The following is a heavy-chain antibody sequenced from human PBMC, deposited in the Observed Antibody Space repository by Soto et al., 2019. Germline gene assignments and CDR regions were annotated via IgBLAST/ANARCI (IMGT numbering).Heavy chain of an antibody. Sequence: QVQLVQSGAEVKKPGSSVKVSCKASGGTFSSYAISWVRQAPGQGLEWMGGIIPIFGTANYAQKFQGRVTITADESTSTAYMELSRLRSEDTAVYYCARESSGGQGYYYYGMDVWGQGTTVTVSS. CDR3: ARESSGGQGYYYYGMDV. J-gene: IGHJ6*02. D-gene: IGHD3-16*01. CDR1: GGTFSSYA. V-gene: IGHV1-69*12. CDR2: IIPIFGTA.